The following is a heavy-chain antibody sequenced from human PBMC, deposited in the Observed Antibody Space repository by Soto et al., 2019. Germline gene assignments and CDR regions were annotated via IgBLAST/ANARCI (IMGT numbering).Heavy chain of an antibody. CDR3: ARDARGTRGFDEMDI. D-gene: IGHD3-9*01. Sequence: QVHLVQSGAEVKKPGASVKVSCKASGYIFTGYHIHWVRQAPGRGLEWMGWINPNSGDTEYAQNFQGRVTMTRYTSFNLVYMEMSGLVSDYTAVYYCARDARGTRGFDEMDIWGQGTTVTVSS. V-gene: IGHV1-2*02. J-gene: IGHJ6*02. CDR1: GYIFTGYH. CDR2: INPNSGDT.